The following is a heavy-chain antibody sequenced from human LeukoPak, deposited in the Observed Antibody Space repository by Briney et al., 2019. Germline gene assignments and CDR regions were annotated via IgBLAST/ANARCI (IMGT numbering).Heavy chain of an antibody. Sequence: PSETLSLTCTVYGGSFSGYYWSWIRQPPGKGLEWIGEITHTGSTNYNPSLKSRVTISVDTPKNQFSLKLSSVTAADTAVYYCARSYSRFYYYYMDVWGKGTTVTVSS. J-gene: IGHJ6*03. V-gene: IGHV4-34*01. CDR3: ARSYSRFYYYYMDV. CDR1: GGSFSGYY. D-gene: IGHD6-13*01. CDR2: ITHTGST.